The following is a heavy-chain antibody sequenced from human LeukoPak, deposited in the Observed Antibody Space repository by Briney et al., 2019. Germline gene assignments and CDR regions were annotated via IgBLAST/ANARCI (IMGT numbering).Heavy chain of an antibody. CDR3: ARDPRRSSQTGYFDY. CDR2: ISYDGSNK. Sequence: VGSLRLSCAASGLTLSNYAMHWVRQAPGKGREWVAVISYDGSNKYFPDSVKGRFTISRDNSKNTVYLQMNSLRPEDTAVYYCARDPRRSSQTGYFDYWGQGTLVTVSS. D-gene: IGHD6-13*01. J-gene: IGHJ4*02. CDR1: GLTLSNYA. V-gene: IGHV3-30*04.